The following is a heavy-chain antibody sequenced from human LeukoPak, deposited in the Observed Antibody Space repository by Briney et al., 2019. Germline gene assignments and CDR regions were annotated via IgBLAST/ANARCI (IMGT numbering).Heavy chain of an antibody. CDR2: ISAYNGNT. Sequence: ASVKVSCKASGYTFTSYGISWVRQAPGQGLEWMGWISAYNGNTNYAQKLQGRVTMTTDTSTGTAYMELRSLRSDDTAVYYCARVGSATYYDIFDYWGQGTLVTVSS. V-gene: IGHV1-18*01. CDR1: GYTFTSYG. CDR3: ARVGSATYYDIFDY. J-gene: IGHJ4*02. D-gene: IGHD3-22*01.